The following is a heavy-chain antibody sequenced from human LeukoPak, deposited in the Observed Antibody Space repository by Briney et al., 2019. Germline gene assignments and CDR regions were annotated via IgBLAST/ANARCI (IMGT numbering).Heavy chain of an antibody. CDR3: ARIYSGSYSDY. J-gene: IGHJ4*02. V-gene: IGHV3-53*01. CDR2: IYSGGST. D-gene: IGHD1-26*01. CDR1: WFPLQYNY. Sequence: PGGSRDLSFAASWFPLQYNYMGWVRQAPRKGLEWVSVIYSGGSTYYPDSVKGRFTNSRGNFKNPLYLQMNSLSAEDTAVYYCARIYSGSYSDYWGEETLVTASS.